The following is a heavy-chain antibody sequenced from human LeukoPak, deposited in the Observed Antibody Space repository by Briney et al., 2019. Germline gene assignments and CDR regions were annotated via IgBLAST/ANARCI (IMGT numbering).Heavy chain of an antibody. D-gene: IGHD3-10*01. V-gene: IGHV3-74*01. CDR2: INSDGNST. J-gene: IGHJ4*02. CDR1: GFTFSSYW. Sequence: PGGSLRLSCAVSGFTFSSYWMHWVRQAPGKGLVWVSRINSDGNSTNYADSVKGRFTISRDNAKNTLYLQMNSLRAEDTAVYYCARDRGRLGSGSYRYFDYWGQGTLVTVSS. CDR3: ARDRGRLGSGSYRYFDY.